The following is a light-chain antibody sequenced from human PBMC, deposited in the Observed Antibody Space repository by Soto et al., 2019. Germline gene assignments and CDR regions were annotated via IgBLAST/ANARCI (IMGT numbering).Light chain of an antibody. J-gene: IGKJ1*01. CDR2: GAS. V-gene: IGKV3-20*01. Sequence: EVLLTQSPGTLSLTPGKRATLACRASQSVSSSYLAWYQQKPGQAPRLLIYGASSRATGIPDRFSGSGSGTEFTLTISSLQPDDFATYYCQQYNSYSGTFGQGTKVDIK. CDR3: QQYNSYSGT. CDR1: QSVSSSY.